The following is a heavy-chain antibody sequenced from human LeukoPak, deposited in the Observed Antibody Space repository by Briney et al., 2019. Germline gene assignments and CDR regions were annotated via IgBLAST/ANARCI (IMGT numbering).Heavy chain of an antibody. V-gene: IGHV3-7*01. CDR2: IKQDGSEK. J-gene: IGHJ5*02. CDR1: GFTFSSYW. CDR3: ARVGAISWFDP. Sequence: GGSLRLSCAASGFTFSSYWMSWVRQAPGKGLEWVANIKQDGSEKYYVDSVKGRFTISRDNAKNSLYLQMNSLRAEDTAAYYCARVGAISWFDPWGQGTLVTVSS. D-gene: IGHD1-26*01.